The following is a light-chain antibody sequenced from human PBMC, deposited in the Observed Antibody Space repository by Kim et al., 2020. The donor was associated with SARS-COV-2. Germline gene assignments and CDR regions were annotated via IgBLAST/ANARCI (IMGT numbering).Light chain of an antibody. CDR2: EGS. J-gene: IGLJ3*02. V-gene: IGLV3-1*01. CDR3: QAWDSSTGV. CDR1: EVGDKY. Sequence: VTPGQSERIHSSGGEVGDKYVFWYQQKPGPSPVRVIYEGSRRPSGIPERFLGSNSGNTATLTISGTQAMDEADYYCQAWDSSTGVFGGGTQLTVL.